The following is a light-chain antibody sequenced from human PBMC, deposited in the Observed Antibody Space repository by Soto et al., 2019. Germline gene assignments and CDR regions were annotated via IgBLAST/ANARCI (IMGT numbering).Light chain of an antibody. J-gene: IGLJ1*01. V-gene: IGLV2-14*03. CDR1: SSDGGGYNY. Sequence: QSALTQPASVSGSPGQSLTISCTGSSSDGGGYNYVSWYQHHPGKAPKLIIYDVSNRPSGVSIRFSGSKSDNTASLTISGLQPEDEADYHCSSYTTSNTRQIVFGTGTKLTVL. CDR2: DVS. CDR3: SSYTTSNTRQIV.